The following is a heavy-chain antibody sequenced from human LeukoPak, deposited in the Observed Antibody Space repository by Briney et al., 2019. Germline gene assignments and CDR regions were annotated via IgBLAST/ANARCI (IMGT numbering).Heavy chain of an antibody. Sequence: PGGSLRLSCAASGFTFSTYAKSWVRQAPGKGLEWVSSISAGSTSTYYADSVKGRFTISRDNSKNTLCLHLNSLTAEDTAIYYCAKTLTTADAFDVWGQGTMVTVSS. CDR2: ISAGSTST. D-gene: IGHD4-17*01. CDR3: AKTLTTADAFDV. V-gene: IGHV3-23*01. CDR1: GFTFSTYA. J-gene: IGHJ3*01.